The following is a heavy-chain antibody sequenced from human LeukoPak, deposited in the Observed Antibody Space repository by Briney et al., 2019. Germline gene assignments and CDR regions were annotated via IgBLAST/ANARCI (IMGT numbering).Heavy chain of an antibody. V-gene: IGHV1-18*01. CDR1: GYTFTSYG. CDR2: ISAYNGNT. D-gene: IGHD3-22*01. CDR3: ASGFYYYDSSGYPYYYYGMDV. J-gene: IGHJ6*02. Sequence: ASVKVSCKASGYTFTSYGISWVRQAPGQGLEWMGWISAYNGNTNYAQKLQGRVTMTTDTSTSTAYMELRSLRSDDTAVYYCASGFYYYDSSGYPYYYYGMDVWGQGTTVTVSS.